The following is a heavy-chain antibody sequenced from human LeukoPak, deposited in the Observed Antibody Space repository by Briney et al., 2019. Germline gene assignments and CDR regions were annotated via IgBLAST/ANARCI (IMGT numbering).Heavy chain of an antibody. V-gene: IGHV4-59*01. J-gene: IGHJ1*01. D-gene: IGHD1-26*01. CDR2: IYYSGST. Sequence: PSETLSLTCTVSGGSISSYYWSWIRQPPARGLEWIGYIYYSGSTNYNPSLKSRVTISVDTSKNQFSLKLSSVTAADTAVYYCARFSIVGATRYFQHWGQGTLVTVSS. CDR3: ARFSIVGATRYFQH. CDR1: GGSISSYY.